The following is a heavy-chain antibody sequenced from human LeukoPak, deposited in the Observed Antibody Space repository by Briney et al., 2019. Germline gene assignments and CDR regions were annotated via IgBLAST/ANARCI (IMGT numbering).Heavy chain of an antibody. D-gene: IGHD3-3*01. J-gene: IGHJ4*02. CDR3: ARVNYDFWSGYNNLDY. V-gene: IGHV3-23*01. Sequence: LPGGSLRLSCAASGFTFSNYALNWVRQAPGKGLEWVSGISNSGGTAYYADSVKGRFTISRDNSKNTLYLQMNSLRAEDTAVYYCARVNYDFWSGYNNLDYWGQGTLVTVSS. CDR1: GFTFSNYA. CDR2: ISNSGGTA.